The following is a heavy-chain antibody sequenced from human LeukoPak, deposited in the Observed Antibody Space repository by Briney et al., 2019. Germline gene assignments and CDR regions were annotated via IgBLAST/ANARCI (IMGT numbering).Heavy chain of an antibody. V-gene: IGHV1-69*04. J-gene: IGHJ6*02. CDR1: GGTFSSYA. CDR3: NGFGEGYYYYGMDV. D-gene: IGHD3-10*01. Sequence: SVKVSCKASGGTFSSYAISWVRQAPGQGLEWMGRIIPIFGIANYAQKFQGRVTITADKSTSTAYMELSSLRSEDTAVYYCNGFGEGYYYYGMDVWGQGTTVTVSS. CDR2: IIPIFGIA.